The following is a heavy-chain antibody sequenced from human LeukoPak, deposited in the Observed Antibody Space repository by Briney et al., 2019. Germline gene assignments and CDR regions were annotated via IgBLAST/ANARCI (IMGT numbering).Heavy chain of an antibody. Sequence: GGSLRLSCAASGFTFSSYSMNWVRQAPGKGLEWVSSISSSSSYIYYADSVKGRFTISRDNAENSLYLQMNSLRAGDTAVYYCARVERYYGSGSYFYYYYGMDVWGQGTTVTVSS. V-gene: IGHV3-21*01. J-gene: IGHJ6*02. CDR2: ISSSSSYI. D-gene: IGHD3-10*01. CDR3: ARVERYYGSGSYFYYYYGMDV. CDR1: GFTFSSYS.